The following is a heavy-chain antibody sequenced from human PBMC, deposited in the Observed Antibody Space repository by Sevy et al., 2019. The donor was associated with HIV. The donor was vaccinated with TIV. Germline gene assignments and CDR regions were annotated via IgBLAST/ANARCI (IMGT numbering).Heavy chain of an antibody. CDR2: ISYDGSDK. D-gene: IGHD1-26*01. CDR3: ATGRKGATYGY. V-gene: IGHV3-30*03. Sequence: GGSLRLSCAASGFNFRIYAMHWVRQAPGKGLEWVAVISYDGSDKFYAESVKGQFTISRDNSKNMVFLQLNSLRGDDTAVYYCATGRKGATYGYWGQGTPVTVSS. CDR1: GFNFRIYA. J-gene: IGHJ4*02.